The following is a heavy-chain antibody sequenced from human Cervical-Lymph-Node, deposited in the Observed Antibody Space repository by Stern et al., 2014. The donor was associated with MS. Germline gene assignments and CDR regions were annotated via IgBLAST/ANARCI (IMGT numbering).Heavy chain of an antibody. CDR1: GDSVSSYA. CDR3: ARVQYRRSSRGGYSYFAMDV. V-gene: IGHV1-69*09. J-gene: IGHJ6*02. Sequence: VQLVESGAEVKKPGSSVKVSCKASGDSVSSYAISWVRQAPGQGLEWMGRIIPIPGKTNFAQKFQGRVTITADKSTSTAYMELSSLRSEDTAVYYCARVQYRRSSRGGYSYFAMDVWGQGTAVTVSS. CDR2: IIPIPGKT. D-gene: IGHD6-6*01.